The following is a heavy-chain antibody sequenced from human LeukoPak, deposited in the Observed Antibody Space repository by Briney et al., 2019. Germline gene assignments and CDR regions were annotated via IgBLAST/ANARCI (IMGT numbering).Heavy chain of an antibody. CDR3: ARAYCTNGLCSENYHGMDV. Sequence: SVKVSCKASGGTFSSYAISWVRQAPGQGLEWMGGIIPIFGTANYAQKFQGRVTITADESTSTAYMELSSLRSEDTAVYYCARAYCTNGLCSENYHGMDVWGRGTTVTVSS. D-gene: IGHD2-8*01. CDR2: IIPIFGTA. J-gene: IGHJ6*02. V-gene: IGHV1-69*13. CDR1: GGTFSSYA.